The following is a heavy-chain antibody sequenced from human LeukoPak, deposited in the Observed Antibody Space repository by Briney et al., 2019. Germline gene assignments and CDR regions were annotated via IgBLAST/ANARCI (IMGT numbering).Heavy chain of an antibody. Sequence: GGSLRLSCAASGFTFSSYAMHWVRQAPGKGLEWVSYISSSSSTIYYADSVKGRFTISRDNAKNSLFLQMNSLRAEDTAVYYCARDGITIFGVVISWGQGTLVTVSS. CDR3: ARDGITIFGVVIS. J-gene: IGHJ5*02. V-gene: IGHV3-48*04. D-gene: IGHD3-3*01. CDR1: GFTFSSYA. CDR2: ISSSSSTI.